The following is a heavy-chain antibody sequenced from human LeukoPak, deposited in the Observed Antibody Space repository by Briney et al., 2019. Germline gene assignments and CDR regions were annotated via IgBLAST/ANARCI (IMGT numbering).Heavy chain of an antibody. CDR2: IYHSGNT. CDR1: GGSISSYY. J-gene: IGHJ5*02. CDR3: ARDFTGYNLFDP. D-gene: IGHD5-12*01. V-gene: IGHV4-59*12. Sequence: SETLSLTCTVPGGSISSYYWSWIRQPPGKGLEWIGYIYHSGNTEYNPSLKSRVTISVDTSKNQFSLKLSSVTAADTAVYYCARDFTGYNLFDPWGQGTLVTASS.